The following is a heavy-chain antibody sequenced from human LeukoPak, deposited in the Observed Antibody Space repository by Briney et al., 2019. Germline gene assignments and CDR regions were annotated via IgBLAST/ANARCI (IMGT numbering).Heavy chain of an antibody. J-gene: IGHJ3*02. Sequence: GGSLRLSCAASGFTFSSYSMNWVRQAPGKGLEWVSSISSSSSYIYYADSVKGRFTISRDNAKNSLYLQMNSLRAEDTAVYYCARDVTTVVRVVYAFDIWGQGTMVTVSS. V-gene: IGHV3-21*01. CDR1: GFTFSSYS. CDR2: ISSSSSYI. CDR3: ARDVTTVVRVVYAFDI. D-gene: IGHD4-23*01.